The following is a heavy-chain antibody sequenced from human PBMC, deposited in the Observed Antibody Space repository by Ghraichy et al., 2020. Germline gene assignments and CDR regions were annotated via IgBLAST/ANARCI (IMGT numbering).Heavy chain of an antibody. CDR3: ARGSSHYYDSSGYYYYYDY. J-gene: IGHJ4*02. Sequence: SQTLSLTCTVSGGSISSYYWSWIRQPPGKGLEWIGYIYYSGSTNYNPSLKSRVTISVDTSKNQFSLKLSSVTAADTAVYYCARGSSHYYDSSGYYYYYDYWGQGTLVTVSS. CDR1: GGSISSYY. V-gene: IGHV4-59*01. D-gene: IGHD3-22*01. CDR2: IYYSGST.